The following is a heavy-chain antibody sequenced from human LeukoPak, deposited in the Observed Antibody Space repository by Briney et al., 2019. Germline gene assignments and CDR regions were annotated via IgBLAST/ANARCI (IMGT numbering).Heavy chain of an antibody. CDR3: ARGDPLGIAAAADY. CDR2: FDPVYGET. Sequence: GASVTVSCKVSGFTLSKFSMHWVRQAPGKGLEWMGGFDPVYGETVYAPRFQGRVTMTTDTSTSTAYMELRSLRSDDTAVYYCARGDPLGIAAAADYWGQGTLVTVSS. V-gene: IGHV1-24*01. J-gene: IGHJ4*02. CDR1: GFTLSKFS. D-gene: IGHD6-13*01.